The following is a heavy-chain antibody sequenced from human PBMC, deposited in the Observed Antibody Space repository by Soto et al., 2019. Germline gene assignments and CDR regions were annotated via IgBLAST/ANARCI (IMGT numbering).Heavy chain of an antibody. CDR2: IYSGGST. J-gene: IGHJ4*02. V-gene: IGHV3-53*04. D-gene: IGHD2-2*01. CDR1: GFTVSSNY. Sequence: GGSLRLSCAASGFTVSSNYMSWVRQAPGKGLEWVSVIYSGGSTYYADSVKGRFTISRHNSKNTLYLQMNSLRAEDTAVYYCARGYCSSTSCYDYWGQGTLVTVSS. CDR3: ARGYCSSTSCYDY.